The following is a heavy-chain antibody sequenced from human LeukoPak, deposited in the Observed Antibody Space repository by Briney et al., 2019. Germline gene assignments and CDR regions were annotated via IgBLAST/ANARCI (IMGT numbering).Heavy chain of an antibody. Sequence: GSLRLSCAASGFTVISNYMSWVRQAPGKGLEWVSGVYGVGSTYYADSVKGRFTISRDNSKNTLYLQMNSLRAEDTAVYYCAALTTRYYFDYWGQGTLVTVSS. D-gene: IGHD4-11*01. CDR2: VYGVGST. J-gene: IGHJ4*02. V-gene: IGHV3-53*01. CDR1: GFTVISNY. CDR3: AALTTRYYFDY.